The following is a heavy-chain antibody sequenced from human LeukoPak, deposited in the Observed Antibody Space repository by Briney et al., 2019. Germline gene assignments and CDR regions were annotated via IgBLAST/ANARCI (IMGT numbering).Heavy chain of an antibody. CDR2: INHSGST. CDR3: ARVVGVLWLDYMDV. V-gene: IGHV4-34*01. Sequence: SETLSLTCGVYGGSFSDYYWSWIRQPPGKGLEWIGEINHSGSTNYNPSLKSRVTISVDTSKNQFSLKVNSVTAADTAVYYCARVVGVLWLDYMDVWGKGTTVTISS. CDR1: GGSFSDYY. J-gene: IGHJ6*03. D-gene: IGHD3-10*01.